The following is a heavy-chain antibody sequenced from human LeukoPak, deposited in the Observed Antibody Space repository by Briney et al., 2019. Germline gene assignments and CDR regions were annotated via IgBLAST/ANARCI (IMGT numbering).Heavy chain of an antibody. CDR3: ARDGDYYDSRIEYFQH. D-gene: IGHD3-22*01. Sequence: GESLKISCKGSGYSFTSYWIGWVRQMPGKGLEWMGIIYPGDSDTRYSPSFQGQVTNSADKSISTAYLQWSSLKASDTAMYYCARDGDYYDSRIEYFQHWGQGTLVTVSS. CDR2: IYPGDSDT. J-gene: IGHJ1*01. V-gene: IGHV5-51*01. CDR1: GYSFTSYW.